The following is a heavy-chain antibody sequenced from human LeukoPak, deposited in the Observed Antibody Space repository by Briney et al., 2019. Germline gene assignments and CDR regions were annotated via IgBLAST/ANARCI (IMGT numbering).Heavy chain of an antibody. CDR1: HGSIATHSYF. CDR3: VRGVSNDWYFDL. V-gene: IGHV4-39*07. J-gene: IGHJ2*01. D-gene: IGHD3-3*01. CDR2: VQYSGFG. Sequence: SETLSLTCTVSHGSIATHSYFWGWVRQPPGKGLEFVASVQYSGFGYKSPSLGSRVAVSTDTSKNQFSLRLESVTAADTAVYFCVRGVSNDWYFDLWGSGTLVSISS.